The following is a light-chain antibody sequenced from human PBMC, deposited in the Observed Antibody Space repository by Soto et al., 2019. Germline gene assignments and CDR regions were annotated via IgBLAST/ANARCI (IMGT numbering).Light chain of an antibody. CDR3: LQDYTYPWT. V-gene: IGKV1-6*02. Sequence: IQMTQSPSSLSASVRDRVTITCRASQDIGNDLGWYQQKPGKAPNLLIYAASSLRSGVPSRFSGSGSGTHFTLTITSLQAEDSATYFCLQDYTYPWTFGQGTKVEIK. J-gene: IGKJ1*01. CDR1: QDIGND. CDR2: AAS.